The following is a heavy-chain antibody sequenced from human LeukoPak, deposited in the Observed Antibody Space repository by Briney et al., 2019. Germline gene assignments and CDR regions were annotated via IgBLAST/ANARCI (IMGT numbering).Heavy chain of an antibody. J-gene: IGHJ4*02. CDR3: ARTVGTHRFDY. V-gene: IGHV4-39*01. CDR2: IYYNGNT. Sequence: SETLSLTCSVSGGSISSSDYYWGWIRQPPGERPEWLGTIYYNGNTYYNPSLQSRVIISVGTSKNQFSLKLTSVTAPDTAVYYCARTVGTHRFDYWGQGILVTVSS. CDR1: GGSISSSDYY. D-gene: IGHD4-23*01.